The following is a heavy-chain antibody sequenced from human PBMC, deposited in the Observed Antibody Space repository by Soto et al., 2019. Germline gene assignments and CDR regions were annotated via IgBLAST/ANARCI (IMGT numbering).Heavy chain of an antibody. CDR1: GYTFTSYG. V-gene: IGHV1-46*01. D-gene: IGHD4-17*01. CDR2: INPSGGST. J-gene: IGHJ6*02. CDR3: ARDLYKLATVVRRGYYYYGMDV. Sequence: ASVKVSCKASGYTFTSYGISWVRQAPGQGLEWMGIINPSGGSTSYAQKFQGRVTMTRNPSISTAYMELSSLRSEDTAVYYCARDLYKLATVVRRGYYYYGMDVWGQGTTVTVSS.